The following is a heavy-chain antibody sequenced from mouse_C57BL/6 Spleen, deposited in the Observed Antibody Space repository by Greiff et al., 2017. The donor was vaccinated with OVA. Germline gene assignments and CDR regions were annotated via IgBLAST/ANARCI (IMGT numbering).Heavy chain of an antibody. J-gene: IGHJ1*03. CDR2: IDPSDSYT. V-gene: IGHV1-69*01. CDR3: ARWGYDGYFDV. Sequence: QVQLQQSGAELVMPGASVKLSCKASGYTFTSYWMHWVKQRPGQGLEWIGEIDPSDSYTNYNQKFKGKSTLTVDKSSSTAYMQLSSLTSEDSAVYYCARWGYDGYFDVWGTGTTVTVSS. CDR1: GYTFTSYW. D-gene: IGHD2-2*01.